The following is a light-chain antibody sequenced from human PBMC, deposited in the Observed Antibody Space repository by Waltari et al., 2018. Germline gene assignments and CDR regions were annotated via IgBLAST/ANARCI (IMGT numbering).Light chain of an antibody. CDR3: SSYTSRSTLV. CDR2: DVS. V-gene: IGLV2-14*03. CDR1: SSDVGGYNY. J-gene: IGLJ2*01. Sequence: QSALTQPASVSGSPGQSITISCPGTSSDVGGYNYVSWYQTHPVKAPKLMIYDVSHRPSGVSNRFSCSKSGSTASLTISWLQAEEEADYYCSSYTSRSTLVFGGVTKLTVL.